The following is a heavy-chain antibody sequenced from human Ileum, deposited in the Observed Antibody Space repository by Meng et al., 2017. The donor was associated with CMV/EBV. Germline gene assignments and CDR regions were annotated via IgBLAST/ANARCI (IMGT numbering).Heavy chain of an antibody. CDR3: VRDNWGLDY. Sequence: RLSCSAAGLTYTDNNMDWVSQEPGKGLEWVGRAKTKSYTTKNAASVEGRFTISRDDSKNSLFLQMNNLKTEDTALYYCVRDNWGLDYWGQGTLVTVSS. D-gene: IGHD7-27*01. CDR1: GLTYTDNN. V-gene: IGHV3-72*01. CDR2: AKTKSYTT. J-gene: IGHJ4*02.